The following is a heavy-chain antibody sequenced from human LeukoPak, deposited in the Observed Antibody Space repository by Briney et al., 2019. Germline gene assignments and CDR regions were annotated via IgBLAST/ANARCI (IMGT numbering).Heavy chain of an antibody. CDR3: AKRSGAPGNFDY. CDR2: ISADGGST. Sequence: PGGSLRLSCGASGFTSDEHAMNWVRQVPGKGLEWVSLISADGGSTHYADSVKGRFTISRDNSRNSLYLQMTSLRTDDSAFYYCAKRSGAPGNFDYWGHGTLVTLAS. D-gene: IGHD1-1*01. CDR1: GFTSDEHA. V-gene: IGHV3-43*02. J-gene: IGHJ4*01.